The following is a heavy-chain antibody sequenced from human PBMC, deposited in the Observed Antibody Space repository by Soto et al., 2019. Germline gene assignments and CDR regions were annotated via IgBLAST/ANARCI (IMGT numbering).Heavy chain of an antibody. V-gene: IGHV1-46*03. J-gene: IGHJ4*02. CDR1: GYTFTSYY. Sequence: QVQLVQSGAEVKKPGASVKVSCKASGYTFTSYYMHWVRQAPGQGLEWMGIINPSGGSTSYAQKFQGRVTMIRHTSTSTVYMVLSSLRSEDTAVYYCARGEGQQLFGYYWGQGTLVTVSS. CDR2: INPSGGST. CDR3: ARGEGQQLFGYY. D-gene: IGHD6-13*01.